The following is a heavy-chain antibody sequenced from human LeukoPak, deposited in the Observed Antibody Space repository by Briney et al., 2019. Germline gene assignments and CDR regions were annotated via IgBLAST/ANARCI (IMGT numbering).Heavy chain of an antibody. Sequence: PGGSLRLSCAASGFTFSNAWMSWVRQAPGKGLEWVGRIKSKTDGGTTDYAAPVKGRFTISRDDSKNTLYLQMNSLKTEDTAVYYCTTRGRNYDFWSGYYRKPGDFDYWGQGTLVTVSS. V-gene: IGHV3-15*01. D-gene: IGHD3-3*01. CDR2: IKSKTDGGTT. CDR3: TTRGRNYDFWSGYYRKPGDFDY. J-gene: IGHJ4*02. CDR1: GFTFSNAW.